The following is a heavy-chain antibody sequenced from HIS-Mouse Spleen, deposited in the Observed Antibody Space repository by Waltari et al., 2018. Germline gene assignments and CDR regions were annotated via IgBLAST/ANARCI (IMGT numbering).Heavy chain of an antibody. Sequence: QLQLQESGPGLVKPSETLSLTCTVSGCSISSRSYYRGWIRPPPGKGLEGIGSIYFSGSTNYNPSLKSRVTISVDTSKNQFSLKLSSVTAADTAVYYCAREIPYSSSWYDWYFDLWGRGTLVTVSS. V-gene: IGHV4-39*07. CDR3: AREIPYSSSWYDWYFDL. CDR1: GCSISSRSYY. D-gene: IGHD6-13*01. J-gene: IGHJ2*01. CDR2: IYFSGST.